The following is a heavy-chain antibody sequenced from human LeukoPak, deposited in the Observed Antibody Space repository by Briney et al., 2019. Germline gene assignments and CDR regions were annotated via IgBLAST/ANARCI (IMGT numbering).Heavy chain of an antibody. CDR3: AREVVATIYYYYYMDV. J-gene: IGHJ6*03. CDR2: INPNSGGT. CDR1: GYTFTGYY. D-gene: IGHD5-12*01. V-gene: IGHV1-2*02. Sequence: GASVKVSCKASGYTFTGYYMHGVRQAPGQGREWMGWINPNSGGTNYAQKFQGRVTMTRDTSISTAYMELSRLRSGDTAVYYCAREVVATIYYYYYMDVWGKGTTVTISS.